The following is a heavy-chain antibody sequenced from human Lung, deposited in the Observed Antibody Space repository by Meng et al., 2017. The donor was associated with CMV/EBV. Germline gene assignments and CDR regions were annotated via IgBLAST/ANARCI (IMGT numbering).Heavy chain of an antibody. J-gene: IGHJ4*02. CDR3: ARVRGSRWLWSCFDY. CDR2: IKQDESEK. D-gene: IGHD6-13*01. V-gene: IGHV3-7*01. Sequence: GESLKISCTASGFTFSSYWMSWVCQDPGQGREWVANIKQDESEKYYVDSARGRFTISRDNAKNSLYLQMNSLRAEDTAAYYCARVRGSRWLWSCFDYWGQGTXVTVSS. CDR1: GFTFSSYW.